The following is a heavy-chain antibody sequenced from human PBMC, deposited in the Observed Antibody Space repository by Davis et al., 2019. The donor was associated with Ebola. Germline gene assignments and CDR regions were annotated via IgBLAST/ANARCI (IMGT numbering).Heavy chain of an antibody. Sequence: PSETLSLTCTVSGGSISSSSYYWGWIRQPPGKGLEWIGSIYYSGSTYYNPSLKSRVTISVDTSKNHFSLKLSSVTAADTAVYYCARQLGYCSSTSCYTDNYYYDYGMDVWGQGTTVTVSS. V-gene: IGHV4-39*01. CDR2: IYYSGST. J-gene: IGHJ6*02. D-gene: IGHD2-2*02. CDR1: GGSISSSSYY. CDR3: ARQLGYCSSTSCYTDNYYYDYGMDV.